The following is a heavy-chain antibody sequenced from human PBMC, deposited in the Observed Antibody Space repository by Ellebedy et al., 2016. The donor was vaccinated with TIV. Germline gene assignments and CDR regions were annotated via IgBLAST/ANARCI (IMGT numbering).Heavy chain of an antibody. V-gene: IGHV3-11*04. CDR1: GFTFSDYY. CDR3: ARDSPMVRGVIMAYYYGMDV. D-gene: IGHD3-10*01. J-gene: IGHJ6*02. Sequence: GGSLRLXXAASGFTFSDYYMSWIRQAPGKGLEWVSYISSSGSTIYYADSVKGRFTISRDNAKNSLYLQMNSLRAEDTAVYYCARDSPMVRGVIMAYYYGMDVWGQGTTVTVSS. CDR2: ISSSGSTI.